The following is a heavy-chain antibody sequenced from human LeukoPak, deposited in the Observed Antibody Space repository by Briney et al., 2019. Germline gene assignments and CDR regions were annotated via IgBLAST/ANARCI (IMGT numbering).Heavy chain of an antibody. CDR1: GGTFSSYA. V-gene: IGHV1-69*04. CDR2: IIPILGIA. J-gene: IGHJ4*02. D-gene: IGHD3-22*01. Sequence: ASVKVSCKASGGTFSSYAISWVRQAPGQGLEWMGRIIPILGIANYAQKFQGRVTITADKPTSTAYMELSSLRSEDTAVYYCARVLRAHYYDSSGTFFDYWGQGTLVTVSS. CDR3: ARVLRAHYYDSSGTFFDY.